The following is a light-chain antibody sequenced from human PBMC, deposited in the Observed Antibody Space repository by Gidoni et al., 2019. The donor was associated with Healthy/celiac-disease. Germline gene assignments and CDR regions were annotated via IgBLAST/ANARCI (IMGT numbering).Light chain of an antibody. CDR1: QGISNY. Sequence: DLQITKSPSSLSASLGDRVTITRRASQGISNYLAWYQQKPGKVPKLLIYAASTLQSGVPSRFRGSGSGTDFTLTISSLQHEDVATYYCQKYNNAHEVTFXGXTKVEIK. CDR3: QKYNNAHEVT. CDR2: AAS. J-gene: IGKJ4*01. V-gene: IGKV1-27*01.